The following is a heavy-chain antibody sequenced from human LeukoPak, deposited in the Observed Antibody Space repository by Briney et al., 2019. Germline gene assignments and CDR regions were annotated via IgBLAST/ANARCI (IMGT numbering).Heavy chain of an antibody. Sequence: RAGGSLRLSCTASGFTFGDYAMSWFRQAPGKGLEWVGFIRSKAYGGTTEYAASVKGRFTISRDDSKSIAYLQMNSLKTEDTAVYYCTRDPSGSYPYYFDYWGQGTLVTVSS. V-gene: IGHV3-49*03. CDR2: IRSKAYGGTT. J-gene: IGHJ4*02. D-gene: IGHD1-26*01. CDR1: GFTFGDYA. CDR3: TRDPSGSYPYYFDY.